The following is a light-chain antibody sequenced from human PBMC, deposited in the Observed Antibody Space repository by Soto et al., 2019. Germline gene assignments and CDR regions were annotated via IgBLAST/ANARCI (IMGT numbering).Light chain of an antibody. CDR3: QQYNSYSVYT. CDR1: QNIDRW. CDR2: DAS. J-gene: IGKJ2*01. Sequence: DIQMTQSPSTLSASVGGRVTITCRARQNIDRWLAWYQQKPGKAPKLLIYDASSLESGVPSRFSGSGSGTEFTLTISSLQPDDFATYYCQQYNSYSVYTFGQGTKVDIK. V-gene: IGKV1-5*01.